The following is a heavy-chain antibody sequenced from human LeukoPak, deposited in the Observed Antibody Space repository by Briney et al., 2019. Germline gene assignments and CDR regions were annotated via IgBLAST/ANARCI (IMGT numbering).Heavy chain of an antibody. Sequence: SETLSLTCTVSGGSISSYYWSWIRRPPGKGLEWIGYIYYSGSTDYNPSLKSRVTISVDTSKNQFSLKLSSVTAADTAVYYCARERYYYMDVWGKGTTVTVSS. V-gene: IGHV4-59*01. J-gene: IGHJ6*03. CDR1: GGSISSYY. CDR3: ARERYYYMDV. CDR2: IYYSGST.